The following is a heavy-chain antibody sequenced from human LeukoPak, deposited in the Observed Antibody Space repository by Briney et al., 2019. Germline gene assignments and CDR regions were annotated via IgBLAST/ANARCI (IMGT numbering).Heavy chain of an antibody. CDR2: IYYSGSS. D-gene: IGHD3-22*01. J-gene: IGHJ4*02. CDR1: GGSISGYY. Sequence: PSETLSLTCTVSGGSISGYYWSWIRQPPGKGLEWIGYIYYSGSSNYNPSLKSRVTISLDTSKNQFSLKLSSVTAADTAVYFCARGYDSSGYYYPFFDYWGQGTLVTASS. V-gene: IGHV4-59*01. CDR3: ARGYDSSGYYYPFFDY.